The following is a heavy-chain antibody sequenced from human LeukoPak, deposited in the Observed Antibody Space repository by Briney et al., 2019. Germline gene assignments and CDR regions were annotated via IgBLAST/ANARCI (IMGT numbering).Heavy chain of an antibody. CDR3: ARGDDILTGYYGFDI. CDR2: LNPNSGGT. Sequence: ASVKVYCKTAGYTFTSYYMHWVRQAPGQGLVDTAGLNPNSGGTNYAQKFQGRVTMTRDTSISTAYMELSRLTSDATAMYFCARGDDILTGYYGFDIWGRGTMVTVS. CDR1: GYTFTSYY. D-gene: IGHD3-9*01. J-gene: IGHJ3*02. V-gene: IGHV1-2*02.